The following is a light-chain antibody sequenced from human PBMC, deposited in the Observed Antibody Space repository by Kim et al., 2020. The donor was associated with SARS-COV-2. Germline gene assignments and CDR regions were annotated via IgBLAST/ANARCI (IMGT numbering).Light chain of an antibody. CDR2: DAS. CDR3: LQRSSWPPRYT. V-gene: IGKV3-11*01. Sequence: EIVLTQSPATLSLSPGESATLSCRASQGVTSYLAWYQQKPGQAPRLLIYDASNRATGIPARFSGSGSGTDFSLTISSLEPEDSAVYYCLQRSSWPPRYTFGQGNKLEI. CDR1: QGVTSY. J-gene: IGKJ2*01.